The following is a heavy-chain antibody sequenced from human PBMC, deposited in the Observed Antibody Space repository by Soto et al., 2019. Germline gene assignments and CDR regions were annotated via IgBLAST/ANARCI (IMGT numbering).Heavy chain of an antibody. D-gene: IGHD3-3*01. V-gene: IGHV3-23*01. CDR3: EKDPRSLWRGYLNWFDP. CDR2: ISGIGGST. Sequence: GSLRSSCAASGFTFSSYAMSWVRQAPGKGLEWVSAISGIGGSTYYADSVKGRFTISRDNSKHTLYLQMNSLRAEDTAVYYCEKDPRSLWRGYLNWFDPWGQGTLVTVSS. J-gene: IGHJ5*02. CDR1: GFTFSSYA.